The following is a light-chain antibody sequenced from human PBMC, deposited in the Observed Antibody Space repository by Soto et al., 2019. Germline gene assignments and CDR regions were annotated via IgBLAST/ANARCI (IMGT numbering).Light chain of an antibody. CDR2: DVT. CDR1: SSDVGGYNS. Sequence: QSALTQPRSVSGSPGQSVTISCTGTSSDVGGYNSVSWYQQHPGKAPTLMIYDVTKRPSGVPDRFSGSKSGNTASLTISGLQADDEADYYCCSYAGKGIFGGGTQLTVL. J-gene: IGLJ2*01. CDR3: CSYAGKGI. V-gene: IGLV2-11*01.